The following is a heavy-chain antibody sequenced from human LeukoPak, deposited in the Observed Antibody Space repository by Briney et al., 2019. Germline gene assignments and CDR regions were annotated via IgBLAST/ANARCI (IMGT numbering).Heavy chain of an antibody. Sequence: GGSLRLSCAASGFTFSSYCMHWVRQAPGKGLEWVAVISYDGSNKYYADSVKGRFTISRDNSKNTLYLQMNSLRAEDTAVYYCAKDYCSSTSCPNYWGQGTLVTVSS. D-gene: IGHD2-2*01. J-gene: IGHJ4*02. CDR1: GFTFSSYC. V-gene: IGHV3-30*18. CDR2: ISYDGSNK. CDR3: AKDYCSSTSCPNY.